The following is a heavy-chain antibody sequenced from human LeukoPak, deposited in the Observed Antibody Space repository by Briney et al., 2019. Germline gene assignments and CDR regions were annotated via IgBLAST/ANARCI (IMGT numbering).Heavy chain of an antibody. J-gene: IGHJ4*02. CDR2: INPNSGGT. V-gene: IGHV1-2*02. CDR3: ARLSGSWYVGFDY. D-gene: IGHD6-13*01. CDR1: GYTFTGYY. Sequence: EASVKVSCKASGYTFTGYYMHWVRQAPGQGLEWMGWINPNSGGTNYAQKFQGRVTMTRDTSISTAYMELSRLRADDTAVYYCARLSGSWYVGFDYWGQGTLVTVSS.